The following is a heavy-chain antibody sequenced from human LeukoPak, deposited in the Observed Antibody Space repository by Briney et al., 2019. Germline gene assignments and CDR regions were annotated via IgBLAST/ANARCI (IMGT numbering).Heavy chain of an antibody. CDR2: IYYSGST. Sequence: SETLSLTCIVSGGSISSISSNNYHWGWIRQPPGKGLEWIGSIYYSGSTYYNPSLKSRVTISVDTSKNQFSLKLSSVTAADTAVYYCARFRGRPFGVALRYYGMDVWGQGTTVTVSS. J-gene: IGHJ6*02. D-gene: IGHD3-3*01. CDR1: GGSISSISSNNYH. CDR3: ARFRGRPFGVALRYYGMDV. V-gene: IGHV4-39*01.